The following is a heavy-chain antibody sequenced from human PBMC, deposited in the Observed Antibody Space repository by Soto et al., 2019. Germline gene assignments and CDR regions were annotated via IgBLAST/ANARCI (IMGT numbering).Heavy chain of an antibody. CDR3: ARDIVVVPAAIGGYYYYYGMEV. D-gene: IGHD2-2*01. CDR2: IYYSGST. Sequence: PSETLSLTCTVSGGSISSGDYYWSWIRQPPGKGLEWIGYIYYSGSTYYNPSLKSRVTISVDTSKKQFSLKLSSVTAADTAVYYCARDIVVVPAAIGGYYYYYGMEVWGQGTTVT. V-gene: IGHV4-30-4*01. CDR1: GGSISSGDYY. J-gene: IGHJ6*02.